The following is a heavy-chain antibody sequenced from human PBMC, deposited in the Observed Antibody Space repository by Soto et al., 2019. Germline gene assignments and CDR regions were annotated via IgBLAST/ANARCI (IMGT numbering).Heavy chain of an antibody. CDR3: AREWSAAGHFYGMDV. D-gene: IGHD6-13*01. CDR1: GYTFTSYD. CDR2: MNTNSDDT. J-gene: IGHJ6*02. V-gene: IGHV1-8*01. Sequence: ASVKVSCKTSGYTFTSYDINWVRQAPGQGLEWVGWMNTNSDDTRSAQKFRGRLTLTRDKSMRAVYMKLSNLRPDDTAVYYCAREWSAAGHFYGMDVWGQGTTVTV.